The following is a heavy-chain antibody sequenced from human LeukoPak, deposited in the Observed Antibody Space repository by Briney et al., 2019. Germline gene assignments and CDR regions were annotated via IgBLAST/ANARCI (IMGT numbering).Heavy chain of an antibody. Sequence: SETLSLTCAVYVGSFSVYYWSWIRQPPGEGRGWIGEINHSGSTNYNPSLKSRVTIPVDTSKNQFSLKLSSVTAADTAVYYCARGARSSSYGPYYYYYYGMDVWGQGTTVTVSS. V-gene: IGHV4-34*01. J-gene: IGHJ6*02. D-gene: IGHD5-18*01. CDR2: INHSGST. CDR3: ARGARSSSYGPYYYYYYGMDV. CDR1: VGSFSVYY.